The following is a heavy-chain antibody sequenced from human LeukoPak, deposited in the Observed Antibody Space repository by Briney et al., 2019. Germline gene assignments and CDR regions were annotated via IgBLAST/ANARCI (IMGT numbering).Heavy chain of an antibody. CDR3: ARRPNKVGATD. CDR1: GGSISSYY. J-gene: IGHJ4*02. CDR2: IYYSGST. V-gene: IGHV4-59*08. Sequence: SETLSLSCTVSGGSISSYYWSWIRQPPGKGLEWIGYIYYSGSTNYNPSLKSRVTISVDTSENQFSLKLSSVTAADTAVYYCARRPNKVGATDWGQGTLVTVSS. D-gene: IGHD1-26*01.